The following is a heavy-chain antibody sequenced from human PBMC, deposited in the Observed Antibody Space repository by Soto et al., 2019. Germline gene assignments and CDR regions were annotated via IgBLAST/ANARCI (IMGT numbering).Heavy chain of an antibody. CDR1: GGTFSSYA. J-gene: IGHJ3*02. CDR3: ARVVGATTAVAFDI. V-gene: IGHV1-69*01. CDR2: IIPIFGTV. Sequence: QVKLVQSGAEVKKHGSSVKVSCKASGGTFSSYAISWVRQAPGQGLEWMGGIIPIFGTVNYAQKFQGRVTITADESTSTAYMQLSSLRSEDTAVYYCARVVGATTAVAFDIWGQGTMVTVSS. D-gene: IGHD1-26*01.